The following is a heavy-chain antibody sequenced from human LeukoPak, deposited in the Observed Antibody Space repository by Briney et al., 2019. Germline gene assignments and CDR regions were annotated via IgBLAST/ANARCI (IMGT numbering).Heavy chain of an antibody. Sequence: ASVKVSCKASGYTFTGYYMHWVRQAPGQGLEWMGWINPNSGGTNYAQKFQGRVTMTRETSISTAYMELSRLRSDDTAVYYCARVGLSTVTTRHRKFDPWGQGTLVTVSS. V-gene: IGHV1-2*02. J-gene: IGHJ5*02. D-gene: IGHD4-17*01. CDR3: ARVGLSTVTTRHRKFDP. CDR1: GYTFTGYY. CDR2: INPNSGGT.